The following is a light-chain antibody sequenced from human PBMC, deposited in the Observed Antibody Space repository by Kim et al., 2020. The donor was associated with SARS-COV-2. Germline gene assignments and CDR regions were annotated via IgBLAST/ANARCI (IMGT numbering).Light chain of an antibody. V-gene: IGKV2-24*01. Sequence: DVVMTQTPLSSPVTLGQPATIPCRSSQTLVHADGNIYVSWLQQRPGQPPRLLIYKISDRLAGVPARCSGSGAGTEFTLKISGVEPEDVGSYGWMQATQFPLSFGQGTRLETK. CDR2: KIS. CDR1: QTLVHADGNIY. J-gene: IGKJ5*01. CDR3: MQATQFPLS.